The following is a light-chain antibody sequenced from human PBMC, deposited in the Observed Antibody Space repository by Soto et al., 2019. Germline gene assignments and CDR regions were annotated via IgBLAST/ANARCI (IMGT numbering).Light chain of an antibody. CDR3: QSYDSSLSAPYV. CDR1: SSNIGAGYD. Sequence: QSALTQPASVSGAPGQRVTISCTGSSSNIGAGYDVHWYQQLPGTAPKLLIYGNSNRPSGVPDRFSGSKSGTSASLAINGLQAEDEADYYSQSYDSSLSAPYVFGTGTKVTVL. CDR2: GNS. V-gene: IGLV1-40*01. J-gene: IGLJ1*01.